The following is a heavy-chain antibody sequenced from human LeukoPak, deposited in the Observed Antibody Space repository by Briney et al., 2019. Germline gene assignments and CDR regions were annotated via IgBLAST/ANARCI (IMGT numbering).Heavy chain of an antibody. D-gene: IGHD3-9*01. V-gene: IGHV1-2*02. CDR1: GYTFTGYY. CDR2: INPNSGVT. Sequence: ASVKVSCKASGYTFTGYYMHWVRQAPGQGLEWMGWINPNSGVTNYAQKFQGRVTMTRDMSISTAYMELRSLRSDDTAVYYCARARYDILTGYLGIQFGYWGQGTLVTVSS. CDR3: ARARYDILTGYLGIQFGY. J-gene: IGHJ4*02.